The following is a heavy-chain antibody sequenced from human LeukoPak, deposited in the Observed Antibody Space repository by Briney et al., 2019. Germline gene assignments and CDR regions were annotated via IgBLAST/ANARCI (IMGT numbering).Heavy chain of an antibody. J-gene: IGHJ4*02. CDR3: ARDRYRGRIAVAGTLSAY. CDR2: ISAYNGNT. Sequence: ASVTVSCKASGYTFTSYGISWGRQAPGQGLGWMGWISAYNGNTNYAQKLQGRVTMTTDTSTSTAYMELRSLRSDDTAVYYCARDRYRGRIAVAGTLSAYWGQGTLVTVSS. CDR1: GYTFTSYG. V-gene: IGHV1-18*01. D-gene: IGHD6-19*01.